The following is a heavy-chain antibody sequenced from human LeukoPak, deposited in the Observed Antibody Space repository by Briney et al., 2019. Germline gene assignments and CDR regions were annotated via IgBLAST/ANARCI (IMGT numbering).Heavy chain of an antibody. CDR2: ISGSGGSK. CDR1: GFTFSSYS. J-gene: IGHJ4*02. CDR3: AKWYYSGGCSTDLFDY. Sequence: PGGSLRLSCAASGFTFSSYSMSWVRQAPGKGLEWIAPISGSGGSKYYAYSVKGTFTLSRDNSKNTLYIQMNSLRAEDTAVYYCAKWYYSGGCSTDLFDYWGEGTRVTASS. D-gene: IGHD2-15*01. V-gene: IGHV3-23*01.